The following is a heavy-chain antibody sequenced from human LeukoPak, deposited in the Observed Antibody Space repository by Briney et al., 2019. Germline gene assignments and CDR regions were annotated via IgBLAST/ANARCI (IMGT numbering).Heavy chain of an antibody. D-gene: IGHD5-18*01. Sequence: GGSLRLSCAASGFTFSSYAMSWVRQAPGKGLEWVSVIYSGGTTYYADSVKGRFTISRDNSKNTLSLQLNSLRAEDTAVYYCARGYPDYWGQGTLVTVSS. J-gene: IGHJ4*02. CDR2: IYSGGTT. CDR3: ARGYPDY. V-gene: IGHV3-66*01. CDR1: GFTFSSYA.